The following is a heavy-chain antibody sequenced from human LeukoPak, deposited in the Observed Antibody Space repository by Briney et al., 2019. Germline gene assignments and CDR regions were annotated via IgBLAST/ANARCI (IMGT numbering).Heavy chain of an antibody. V-gene: IGHV3-23*01. CDR3: AKGTVARFGEGDAFDI. CDR1: GFTLSNYA. Sequence: GGSLRLSCAASGFTLSNYAMTWVRQAPGKGLEWVSTISGSGVTTYYADSVKGRFTISRDNSKNTLYLQMNSLRAEDTAVYYCAKGTVARFGEGDAFDIWGQGTMVTVSS. CDR2: ISGSGVTT. J-gene: IGHJ3*02. D-gene: IGHD3-16*01.